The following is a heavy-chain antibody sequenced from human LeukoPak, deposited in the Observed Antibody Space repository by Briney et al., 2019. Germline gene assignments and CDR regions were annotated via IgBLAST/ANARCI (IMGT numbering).Heavy chain of an antibody. V-gene: IGHV3-30*02. CDR1: GFTFSSYG. CDR3: AKDGDVDIVPSGLDH. Sequence: PGGSLRLSCAASGFTFSSYGMHWVRQAPGKGLEWVAFMRYDGSDKYYADSVKGRFTVSRGNSKNTLYLQMNGLRAGDTALYYCAKDGDVDIVPSGLDHWGQGTLVTVSS. CDR2: MRYDGSDK. J-gene: IGHJ4*02. D-gene: IGHD5-12*01.